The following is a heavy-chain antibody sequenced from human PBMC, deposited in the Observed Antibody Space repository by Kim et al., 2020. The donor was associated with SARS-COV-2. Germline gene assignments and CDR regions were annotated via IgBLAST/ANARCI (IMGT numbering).Heavy chain of an antibody. CDR1: GFTFNTYA. CDR2: ISASGATS. D-gene: IGHD3-16*01. V-gene: IGHV3-23*01. J-gene: IGHJ6*03. Sequence: GGSLRLSCAASGFTFNTYAMSWVRQAPGKGLEWVSAISASGATSYYADSVKGRFTISRDNSQDTLHLQMNSLRAEDTAIYYCAKTFGIWDSSDQRYYYYNLDVWGNGTTVTVSS. CDR3: AKTFGIWDSSDQRYYYYNLDV.